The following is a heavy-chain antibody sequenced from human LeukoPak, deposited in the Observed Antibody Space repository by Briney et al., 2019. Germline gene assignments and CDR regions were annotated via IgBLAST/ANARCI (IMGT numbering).Heavy chain of an antibody. Sequence: SETLSLTCTVSGGSISSYYWSWIRHPPGKGLEWIGYIHYSGSTNYNPSLTSRVTISVDTSKNEFSLRLSSVTAADTAVYYCARESPCSSSSPWDYWGQGTLVTVSS. J-gene: IGHJ4*02. D-gene: IGHD6-6*01. V-gene: IGHV4-59*01. CDR1: GGSISSYY. CDR3: ARESPCSSSSPWDY. CDR2: IHYSGST.